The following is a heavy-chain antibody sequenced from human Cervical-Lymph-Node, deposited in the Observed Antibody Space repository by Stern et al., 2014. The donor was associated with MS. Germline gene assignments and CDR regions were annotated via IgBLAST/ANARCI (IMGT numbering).Heavy chain of an antibody. V-gene: IGHV2-5*02. J-gene: IGHJ4*02. CDR2: IYWDDDK. CDR3: THTGGDGVDFDY. CDR1: GFSLSTSGVG. Sequence: QVTLRESGPTLVKPTQTLTLTCTFSGFSLSTSGVGVGWIRQPPGKALEWLALIYWDDDKRYSPSLKSRLTITKDTSKNQVVLTMTNMDPVDTGTYYCTHTGGDGVDFDYWGQGTLVTVSS. D-gene: IGHD2-21*02.